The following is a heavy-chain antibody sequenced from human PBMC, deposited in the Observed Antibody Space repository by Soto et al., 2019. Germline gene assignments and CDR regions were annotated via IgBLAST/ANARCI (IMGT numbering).Heavy chain of an antibody. D-gene: IGHD4-17*01. V-gene: IGHV3-23*01. CDR2: ISGSGGST. CDR1: GFTFSSYA. Sequence: QAGGSLRLSCAASGFTFSSYAMSWVRQAPGRGLEWVSAISGSGGSTYYADSVKGRFTISRDNSKNTLYLQMNGLRAEDTAVYYCAKSHDYGAYLKNWGQGTLVTVS. CDR3: AKSHDYGAYLKN. J-gene: IGHJ4*02.